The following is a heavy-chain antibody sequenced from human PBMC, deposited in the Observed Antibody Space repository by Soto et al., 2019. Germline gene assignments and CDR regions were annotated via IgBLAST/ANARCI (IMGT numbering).Heavy chain of an antibody. CDR1: GLNFGLSF. Sequence: GGSLRLSCAASGLNFGLSFMIWVRQRPGKGLEWVSVISHNSDYTNYADSVRGRFTISRDKDKSSIYLKMNRLRADDTAVYYCANIHYGSLYXWGQGTLVTVSX. J-gene: IGHJ4*02. D-gene: IGHD4-17*01. CDR3: ANIHYGSLYX. V-gene: IGHV3-11*06. CDR2: ISHNSDYT.